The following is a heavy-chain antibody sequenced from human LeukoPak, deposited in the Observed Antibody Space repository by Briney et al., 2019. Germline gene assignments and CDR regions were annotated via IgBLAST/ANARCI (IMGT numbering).Heavy chain of an antibody. J-gene: IGHJ4*02. D-gene: IGHD3-22*01. Sequence: PSETLSLTCTVSGGSISSSSYYWGWIRQPPGKGLEWIGSIYYSGSTYYNPSLKSRVTISVDTSKNQFSLKLSSVTAADTAVYYCARHPTKVYDSSGYEDYWGQGTLVTVSS. CDR2: IYYSGST. CDR1: GGSISSSSYY. CDR3: ARHPTKVYDSSGYEDY. V-gene: IGHV4-39*01.